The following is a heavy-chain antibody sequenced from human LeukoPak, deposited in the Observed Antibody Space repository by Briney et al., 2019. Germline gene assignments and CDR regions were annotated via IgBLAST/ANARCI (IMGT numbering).Heavy chain of an antibody. D-gene: IGHD3-3*01. CDR2: IYYSGST. CDR1: GGSISGTSYY. V-gene: IGHV4-39*07. Sequence: SSETLSLTCTVSGGSISGTSYYWGWIRQPPGKGLEWIGSIYYSGSTYYNPSLKSRVTISVDTSKNQFSLKLSSVTAADTAVYYCARSLRFLEWLLPFDYWGQGTLVTVSS. J-gene: IGHJ4*02. CDR3: ARSLRFLEWLLPFDY.